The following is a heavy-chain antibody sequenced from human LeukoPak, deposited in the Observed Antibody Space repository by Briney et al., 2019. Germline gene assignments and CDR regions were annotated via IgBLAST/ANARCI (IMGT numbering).Heavy chain of an antibody. CDR1: GFTFSSYA. D-gene: IGHD6-13*01. CDR3: AKFGELYSGSWETFDY. CDR2: ISGSGGST. Sequence: GGSLRLSCAASGFTFSSYAMSWVRQALGKGLEWVSAISGSGGSTYYADSVKGRFTISRDNSKNTLYLQMNSLRAEDTAVYYCAKFGELYSGSWETFDYWGQGTLVTVSS. J-gene: IGHJ4*02. V-gene: IGHV3-23*01.